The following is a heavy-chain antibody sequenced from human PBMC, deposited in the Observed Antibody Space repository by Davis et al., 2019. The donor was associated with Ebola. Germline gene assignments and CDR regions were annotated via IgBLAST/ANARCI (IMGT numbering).Heavy chain of an antibody. D-gene: IGHD4-23*01. Sequence: GESLKISCAASGFTFSSYSMNWVRQAPGKGLEWVSSISSSSSYIYYADSVKGRFTISRDNAKNSLYLQMNSLRAEDTAVYYCAKDVYGGNSRWYFDLWGRGTLVTVSS. CDR1: GFTFSSYS. CDR2: ISSSSSYI. J-gene: IGHJ2*01. CDR3: AKDVYGGNSRWYFDL. V-gene: IGHV3-21*04.